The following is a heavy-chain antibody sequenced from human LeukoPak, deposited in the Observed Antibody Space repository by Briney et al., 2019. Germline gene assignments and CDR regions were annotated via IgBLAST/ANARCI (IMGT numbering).Heavy chain of an antibody. CDR1: GFTFSSYW. Sequence: PGGSLRLSCAASGFTFSSYWMSWVRQAPGKGLEWVANIKQDGSEKYYVDSVKGRFTISRDNAKNSPYLQMNSLRAEDTAVYYCYGSGSYFYFDYWGQGTLVTVSS. D-gene: IGHD3-10*01. V-gene: IGHV3-7*03. CDR2: IKQDGSEK. J-gene: IGHJ4*02. CDR3: YGSGSYFYFDY.